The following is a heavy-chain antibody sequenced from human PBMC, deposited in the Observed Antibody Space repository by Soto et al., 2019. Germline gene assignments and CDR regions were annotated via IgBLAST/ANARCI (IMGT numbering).Heavy chain of an antibody. CDR1: GYTFTSYA. V-gene: IGHV1-3*01. CDR2: INAGNGNT. J-gene: IGHJ5*02. D-gene: IGHD1-26*01. Sequence: GASVKVSCKASGYTFTSYAMHWVRQAPGQRLEWMGWINAGNGNTKYSQKFQGRVTITRDTSASTAYMELSSLRSEDTAVYYCARPLSWQLANWFDPWGQGTLVTVSS. CDR3: ARPLSWQLANWFDP.